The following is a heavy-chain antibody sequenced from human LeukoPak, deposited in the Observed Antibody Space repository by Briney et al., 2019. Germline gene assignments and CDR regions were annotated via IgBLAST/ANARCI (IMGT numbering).Heavy chain of an antibody. V-gene: IGHV3-23*01. D-gene: IGHD2-2*01. CDR2: ISISGGST. J-gene: IGHJ6*02. CDR1: GFTFSSYA. CDR3: AKANYQLLAPNHPYGLDV. Sequence: GGSLRLSCAASGFTFSSYALSWVRQAPGKGLEWVSIISISGGSTYYADSVKGRFTISRDNSKSTLYLQMNSLRAGDTAVYYCAKANYQLLAPNHPYGLDVWGQGTTVTVSS.